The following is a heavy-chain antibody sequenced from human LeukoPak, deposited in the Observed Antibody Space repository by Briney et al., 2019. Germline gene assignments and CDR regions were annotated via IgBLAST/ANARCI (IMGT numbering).Heavy chain of an antibody. Sequence: SETLSLTCAVYGGSFSGYYWSWIRQPPGKGLEWIGEINHSGSTNYNPSPKSRVTISVDTSKNQFSLKLSSVTAADTAVYYCASKIAAAGYYFDYWGQGTLVTVSS. V-gene: IGHV4-34*01. CDR3: ASKIAAAGYYFDY. CDR2: INHSGST. J-gene: IGHJ4*02. CDR1: GGSFSGYY. D-gene: IGHD6-13*01.